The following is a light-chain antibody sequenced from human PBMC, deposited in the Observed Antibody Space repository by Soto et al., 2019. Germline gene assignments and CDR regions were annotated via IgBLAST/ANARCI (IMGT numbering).Light chain of an antibody. CDR1: QSVSSSS. CDR2: GVS. Sequence: EIVLTQSPGTLPLSPGERATLSCRASQSVSSSSLAWYQQKPGQAPRLLIYGVSSRATGIPDRFSGSGSGTGFTLSISRLEPEDFAVYYCQQYGSSPLLTFGGGTKVEIK. J-gene: IGKJ4*01. CDR3: QQYGSSPLLT. V-gene: IGKV3-20*01.